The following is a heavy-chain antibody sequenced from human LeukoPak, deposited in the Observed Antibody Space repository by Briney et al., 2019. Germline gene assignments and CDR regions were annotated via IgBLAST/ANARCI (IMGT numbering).Heavy chain of an antibody. CDR3: AREGAANAEYFQH. Sequence: GGSLRLSCAASGFTFSNYMMHWVRQAPGKGLVWVSRIKSDGITITYADSVKGRFTISRDNAKNTLYLQMNSLRAEDTAVYYCAREGAANAEYFQHWGQGTLVTVSS. D-gene: IGHD6-13*01. J-gene: IGHJ1*01. CDR1: GFTFSNYM. V-gene: IGHV3-74*01. CDR2: IKSDGITI.